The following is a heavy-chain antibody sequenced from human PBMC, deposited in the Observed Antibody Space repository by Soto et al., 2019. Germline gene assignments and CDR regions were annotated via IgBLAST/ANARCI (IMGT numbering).Heavy chain of an antibody. CDR3: ARTSITIFGVVFDY. D-gene: IGHD3-3*01. V-gene: IGHV4-34*01. CDR1: GGSFSGYY. J-gene: IGHJ4*02. Sequence: SETLSLTCAVYGGSFSGYYWSWIRQPPGKGLEWIGEINHSGSTNYNPSLKSRVTISVDTSKNQFSLKLSSVTAADTAVYYCARTSITIFGVVFDYWGQGTLVTVSS. CDR2: INHSGST.